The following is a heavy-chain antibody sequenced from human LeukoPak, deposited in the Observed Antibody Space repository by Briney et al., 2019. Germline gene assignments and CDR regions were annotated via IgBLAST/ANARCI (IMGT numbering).Heavy chain of an antibody. Sequence: ASGKVSCKASGYTFTPYYIHWGRLAPGQGGEWMGWITPNSGGTNYAQKFQGRVTMTRDTSISTAYMELSRLRSDDTAVYYCARVPTGWFDPWGQGTLVTVSS. J-gene: IGHJ5*02. D-gene: IGHD2-8*02. CDR3: ARVPTGWFDP. CDR1: GYTFTPYY. V-gene: IGHV1-2*02. CDR2: ITPNSGGT.